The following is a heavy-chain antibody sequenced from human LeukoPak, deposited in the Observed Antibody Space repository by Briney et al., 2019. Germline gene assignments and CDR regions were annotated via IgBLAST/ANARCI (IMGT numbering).Heavy chain of an antibody. CDR3: GIRDRSDYYVF. D-gene: IGHD3-22*01. CDR1: GFTFTTYA. Sequence: PGGSLRHSCAASGFTFTTYALRSVCPAPGKGLEWVSAIDASGRATYYADSAKGRFTISRDNSKNALYLQMNSLRAEDTAVYYCGIRDRSDYYVFWGQGTLVTVSS. V-gene: IGHV3-23*01. J-gene: IGHJ4*02. CDR2: IDASGRAT.